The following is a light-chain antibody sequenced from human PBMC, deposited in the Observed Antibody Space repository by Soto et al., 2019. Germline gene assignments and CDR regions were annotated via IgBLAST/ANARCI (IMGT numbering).Light chain of an antibody. V-gene: IGKV3-15*01. CDR2: AAY. Sequence: ELVMAQSPATLSLSPGESVTLSCRASQSINNNLAWYQQKPGQAPRLLIYAAYTRATGLPVRFGGSGSRTEFTLTVTSLQSEDFAVYYCQQHEYWPPLTCGGGTKVDIK. CDR1: QSINNN. CDR3: QQHEYWPPLT. J-gene: IGKJ4*01.